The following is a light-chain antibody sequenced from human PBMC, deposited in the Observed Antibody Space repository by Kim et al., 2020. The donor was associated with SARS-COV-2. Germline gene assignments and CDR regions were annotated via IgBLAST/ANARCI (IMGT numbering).Light chain of an antibody. CDR1: QNVVNR. V-gene: IGKV3D-15*01. J-gene: IGKJ5*01. Sequence: SPGERAILSCRASQNVVNRLVWYQQKPGQAPRLLISAASTRATGIPDRFSGSGSGTDFTLTISSLQSEDSAVYYCQQYHSRAPITFGQGTRLEIK. CDR2: AAS. CDR3: QQYHSRAPIT.